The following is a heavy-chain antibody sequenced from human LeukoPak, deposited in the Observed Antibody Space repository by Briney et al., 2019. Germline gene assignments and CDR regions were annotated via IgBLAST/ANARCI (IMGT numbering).Heavy chain of an antibody. CDR3: ARHGDSRLIDY. Sequence: PSETLSLTCTVSAGSISSYYWTWIRQPPGKGPEWIGNVHYSGNTNYNPSLKSRVTISVDTSNNHFSLKLRSVTAADTAVYYCARHGDSRLIDYWGQATLVTVSS. CDR2: VHYSGNT. J-gene: IGHJ4*02. CDR1: AGSISSYY. D-gene: IGHD6-13*01. V-gene: IGHV4-59*08.